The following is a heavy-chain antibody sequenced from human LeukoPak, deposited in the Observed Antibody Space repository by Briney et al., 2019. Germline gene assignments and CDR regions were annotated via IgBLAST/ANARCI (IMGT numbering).Heavy chain of an antibody. CDR2: INPNSGDT. V-gene: IGHV1-2*02. J-gene: IGHJ4*02. CDR1: GYTFSGYH. CDR3: ARARKTRNIYGDYVFLFDY. D-gene: IGHD4-17*01. Sequence: ASVTVSCKASGYTFSGYHMHWVRQAPGHGLEWMGWINPNSGDTKYAQNFRGRVTMTRDTSLSTAYMDLSRLRSDDTALYYCARARKTRNIYGDYVFLFDYWGQGTLVTVSS.